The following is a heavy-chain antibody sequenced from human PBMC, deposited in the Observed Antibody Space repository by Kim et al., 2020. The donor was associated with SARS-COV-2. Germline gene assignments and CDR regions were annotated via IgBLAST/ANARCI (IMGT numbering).Heavy chain of an antibody. D-gene: IGHD3-10*01. CDR1: GFTFSSYS. Sequence: GGSLRLSCAASGFTFSSYSMNWVRQAPGKGLEWVSYISSSSSTIYYADSVKGRFTISRDNAKNSLYLQMNSLRAEDTAVYYCARVMVRGRRIATQDYYYYYYGMDVWGQGTTVTVSS. CDR3: ARVMVRGRRIATQDYYYYYYGMDV. J-gene: IGHJ6*02. V-gene: IGHV3-48*04. CDR2: ISSSSSTI.